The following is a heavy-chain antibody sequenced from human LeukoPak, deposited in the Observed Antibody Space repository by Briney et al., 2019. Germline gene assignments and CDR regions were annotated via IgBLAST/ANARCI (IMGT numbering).Heavy chain of an antibody. Sequence: QPGGTLRLSCAASGFTFKNYASSWVRQAPGKGLEWVSTISNSGGSTYYTDSVKGRFTISRDNSKSTLYLQMNSLRVEDTAVYYCASRPGHSSDWYVGFDYWGQGTLVTVSS. D-gene: IGHD6-13*01. CDR2: ISNSGGST. J-gene: IGHJ4*02. V-gene: IGHV3-23*01. CDR3: ASRPGHSSDWYVGFDY. CDR1: GFTFKNYA.